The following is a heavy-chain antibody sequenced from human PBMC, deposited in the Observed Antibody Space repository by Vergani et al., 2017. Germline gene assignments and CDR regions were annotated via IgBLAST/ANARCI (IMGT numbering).Heavy chain of an antibody. J-gene: IGHJ4*02. Sequence: QVQLVQSGAEVKKPGSSVKVSCKASGYTFTSYGISWVRQAPGQGLEWMGWISAYNGNTNYAQKLQGRVTMTTDTSTSTAYMELRSLRSDDTAVYYCARAWDTEDSSSWFDYWGQGTLVTVSS. CDR2: ISAYNGNT. V-gene: IGHV1-18*01. CDR3: ARAWDTEDSSSWFDY. D-gene: IGHD6-13*01. CDR1: GYTFTSYG.